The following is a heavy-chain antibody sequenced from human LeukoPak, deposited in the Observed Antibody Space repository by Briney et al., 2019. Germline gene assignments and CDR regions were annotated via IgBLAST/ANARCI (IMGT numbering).Heavy chain of an antibody. D-gene: IGHD6-13*01. CDR2: INPSTYNT. CDR3: ARALSGSSSNWFDP. Sequence: ASVKVSCKASGYTFTSYYMHWVRQAPGQGPEWMGIINPSTYNTDYAQRFQGRVTMTRDTSTSTVYMELSSLRSEDTAVYYCARALSGSSSNWFDPWGQGTLVTVSS. CDR1: GYTFTSYY. V-gene: IGHV1-46*01. J-gene: IGHJ5*02.